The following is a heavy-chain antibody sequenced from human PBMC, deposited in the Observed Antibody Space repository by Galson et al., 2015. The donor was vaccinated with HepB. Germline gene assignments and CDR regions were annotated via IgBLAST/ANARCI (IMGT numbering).Heavy chain of an antibody. J-gene: IGHJ4*02. CDR1: GFTFSSYS. CDR2: ISSSSSTI. Sequence: SLRLSCAASGFTFSSYSMNWVRQAPGKGLEWVSYISSSSSTIYYADSVKGRFTISRANAKNSLYLQMNSLRAEDTAAYYCARDSHPYLLPWAHFDYWGQGTLVTVSS. D-gene: IGHD2-15*01. CDR3: ARDSHPYLLPWAHFDY. V-gene: IGHV3-48*04.